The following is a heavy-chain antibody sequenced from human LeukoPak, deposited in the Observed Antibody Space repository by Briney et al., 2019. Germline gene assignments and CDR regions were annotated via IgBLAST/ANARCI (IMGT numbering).Heavy chain of an antibody. CDR3: ASGGGLGSSSDY. D-gene: IGHD6-6*01. Sequence: GGSLRLSCAASGFTFSSYAMNWVRQAPGKGLEWVSTISGSGGSTYYADSVKGRFTISRDNSENTLYLQMNSLRVEDTAVYYCASGGGLGSSSDYWGQGTLVTVSS. V-gene: IGHV3-23*01. J-gene: IGHJ4*02. CDR1: GFTFSSYA. CDR2: ISGSGGST.